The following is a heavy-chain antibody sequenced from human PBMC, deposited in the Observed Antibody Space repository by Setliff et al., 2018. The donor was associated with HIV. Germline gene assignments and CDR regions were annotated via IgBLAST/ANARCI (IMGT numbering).Heavy chain of an antibody. D-gene: IGHD3-10*01. V-gene: IGHV1-8*03. CDR3: ARVRLSMVRGPFDAFDI. J-gene: IGHJ3*02. CDR2: MNPNSGNT. CDR1: GGTFSSYA. Sequence: ASVKVSCKASGGTFSSYAISWVRQAPGQGLEWVQQATGQGLEWMGWMNPNSGNTDYAQKFQGRVTITRNTSISTAYMELSSLRSEDTAVYYCARVRLSMVRGPFDAFDIWGQGTMVTVSS.